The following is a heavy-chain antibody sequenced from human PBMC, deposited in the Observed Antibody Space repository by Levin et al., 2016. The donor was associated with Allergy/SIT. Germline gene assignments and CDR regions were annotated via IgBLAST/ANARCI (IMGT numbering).Heavy chain of an antibody. J-gene: IGHJ4*02. D-gene: IGHD2-8*01. CDR3: AKGCQYCTDGICARFDS. Sequence: SETLSLTCAISGDSVSTNGVAWNWIRQSPSRGLEWLGRTYYRSKWYSDYAVSVKSRITINPDTSKNQFSLQLNSVTPEDTAVYYCAKGCQYCTDGICARFDSWGQGALVTVSS. V-gene: IGHV6-1*01. CDR2: TYYRSKWYS. CDR1: GDSVSTNGVA.